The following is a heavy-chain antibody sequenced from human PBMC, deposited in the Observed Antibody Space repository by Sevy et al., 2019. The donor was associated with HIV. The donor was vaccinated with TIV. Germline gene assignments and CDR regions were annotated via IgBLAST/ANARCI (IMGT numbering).Heavy chain of an antibody. CDR3: AKGRILSRLGDDHYYFDY. Sequence: GGSLRLSCAASGFTFSSYAMSWVRQAPGKGLEWVSAISGSGGSTYYADSVKGRFTISRDNSKNTLYLQMNSLRAEDTAVYYCAKGRILSRLGDDHYYFDYWGQGTLVTVSS. V-gene: IGHV3-23*01. J-gene: IGHJ4*02. D-gene: IGHD3-16*01. CDR1: GFTFSSYA. CDR2: ISGSGGST.